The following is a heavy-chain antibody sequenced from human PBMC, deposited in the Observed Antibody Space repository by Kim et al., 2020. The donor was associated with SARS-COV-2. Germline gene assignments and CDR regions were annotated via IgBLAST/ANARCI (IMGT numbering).Heavy chain of an antibody. J-gene: IGHJ4*02. CDR3: AKAPKVWVRIAVASYYFDY. D-gene: IGHD6-19*01. CDR1: GFTFSSYA. Sequence: GGSLRLSCAASGFTFSSYAMSWVRQAPGKGLEWVSAISGSGGSTYYADSVKGRFTISRDNSKNTLYLQMNSLRAEDTAVYYCAKAPKVWVRIAVASYYFDYWGQGTLVTVSS. V-gene: IGHV3-23*01. CDR2: ISGSGGST.